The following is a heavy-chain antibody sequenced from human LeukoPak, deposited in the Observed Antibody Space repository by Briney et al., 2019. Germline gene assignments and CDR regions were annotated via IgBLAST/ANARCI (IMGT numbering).Heavy chain of an antibody. CDR2: ISSSSSYT. CDR1: GFTFSDYY. CDR3: ARVRIAAPPGY. V-gene: IGHV3-11*06. D-gene: IGHD6-6*01. J-gene: IGHJ4*02. Sequence: GGSLRLSCAASGFTFSDYYMSWIRQAPGKGLEWVSYISSSSSYTNYADSVKGRLTISRDNAKNSLYLQMNSLRAEDTAVYYCARVRIAAPPGYWGQGTLVTVSS.